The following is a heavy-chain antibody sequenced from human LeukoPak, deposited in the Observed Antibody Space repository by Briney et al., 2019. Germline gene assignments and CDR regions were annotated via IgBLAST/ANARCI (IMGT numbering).Heavy chain of an antibody. CDR1: GFTFSSYA. J-gene: IGHJ6*02. CDR3: AKNVHCSSTSCYVRGGDYYYYYGMDV. CDR2: ISGSGGST. V-gene: IGHV3-23*01. Sequence: AGSLRLSCAAPGFTFSSYAMSWVRQAPGKGLEWVSAISGSGGSTYYADSVKGRFTISRDNSKNTLYLQMNSLRAEDTAVYYCAKNVHCSSTSCYVRGGDYYYYYGMDVWGQGTTVTVSS. D-gene: IGHD2-2*01.